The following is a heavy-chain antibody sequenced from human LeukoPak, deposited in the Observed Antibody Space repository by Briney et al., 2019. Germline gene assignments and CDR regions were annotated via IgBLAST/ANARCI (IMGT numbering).Heavy chain of an antibody. CDR3: ARDRESYDSGGYYYYYGMDV. CDR2: IIPILGIA. CDR1: GYTFTSYG. J-gene: IGHJ6*02. Sequence: GASVKVSCKASGYTFTSYGISWVRQAPGQGLEWMGRIIPILGIANYAQKFQGRVTITADKSTSTAYMELSSLRSEDTAVYYCARDRESYDSGGYYYYYGMDVWGQGTTVTVSS. D-gene: IGHD3-22*01. V-gene: IGHV1-69*04.